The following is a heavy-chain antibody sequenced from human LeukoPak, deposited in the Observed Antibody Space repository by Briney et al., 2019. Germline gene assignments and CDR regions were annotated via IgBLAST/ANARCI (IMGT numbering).Heavy chain of an antibody. J-gene: IGHJ5*02. CDR2: INPRDGRT. CDR3: ARGLGSGSYYGS. V-gene: IGHV1-46*01. Sequence: ASVKVSCKASGYTFTSYYMHWVRQAPGQGLEWVGIINPRDGRTSYAQKFQDRVTMTRDTSTSTVYMELSSLRSEDTAVYYCARGLGSGSYYGSWGQGTLVTVFS. CDR1: GYTFTSYY. D-gene: IGHD3-10*01.